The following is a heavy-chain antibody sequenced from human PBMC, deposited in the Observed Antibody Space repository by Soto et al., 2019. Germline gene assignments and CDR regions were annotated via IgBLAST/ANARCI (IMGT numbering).Heavy chain of an antibody. CDR3: AKDGYNPYYCYGMDV. V-gene: IGHV3-30*18. CDR1: GFTFSSYG. J-gene: IGHJ6*02. D-gene: IGHD5-12*01. CDR2: ISYDGSNK. Sequence: GGSLRLSCAASGFTFSSYGMHWVRQAPGKGLEWVAVISYDGSNKYYADSVKGRFTTSRDNSKNTLYLQMNSLRAEDTAVYYCAKDGYNPYYCYGMDVWGQGTTVTVSS.